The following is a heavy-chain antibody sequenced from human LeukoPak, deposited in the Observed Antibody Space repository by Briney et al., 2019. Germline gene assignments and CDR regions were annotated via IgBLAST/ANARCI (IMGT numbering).Heavy chain of an antibody. CDR2: ISYDGSNK. CDR3: AKGLGGSGSYLFDY. CDR1: GFTFSSYG. V-gene: IGHV3-30*18. D-gene: IGHD3-10*01. Sequence: GRSLRLSCAASGFTFSSYGMHWVRQAPDKGLEWVAVISYDGSNKYYADSVKGRFTISRDNSKNTLYLQMNSLRAEDTAVYYCAKGLGGSGSYLFDYWGQGTLVTVSS. J-gene: IGHJ4*02.